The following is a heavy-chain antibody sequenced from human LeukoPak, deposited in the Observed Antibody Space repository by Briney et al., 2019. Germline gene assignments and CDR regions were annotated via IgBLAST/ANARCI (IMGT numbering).Heavy chain of an antibody. D-gene: IGHD3-22*01. CDR3: ARDATYYYDSSGYFLFDY. J-gene: IGHJ4*02. CDR1: GGSISSYY. CDR2: IYTSGST. V-gene: IGHV4-4*07. Sequence: SETLSLTCTVSGGSISSYYWSWIRQPAGKGLGWIGRIYTSGSTNYNPSLKSRVTMSVDTSKNQFSLKLSSVTAADTAVYYCARDATYYYDSSGYFLFDYWAREPWSPSPQ.